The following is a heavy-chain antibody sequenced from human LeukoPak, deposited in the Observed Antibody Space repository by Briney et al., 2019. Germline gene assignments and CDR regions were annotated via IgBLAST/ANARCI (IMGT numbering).Heavy chain of an antibody. J-gene: IGHJ2*01. D-gene: IGHD3-9*01. V-gene: IGHV1-2*02. CDR1: GYTFTGYY. CDR3: ARDVTLDILTGYYHPHWYFDL. CDR2: INPNSGGT. Sequence: ASVKVSCKASGYTFTGYYMHWVRQAPGQGLEWMGWINPNSGGTNYAQKFQGRVTMTRDTSISTAYMELSRPRSDDTAVYYCARDVTLDILTGYYHPHWYFDLWGRGTLVTVSS.